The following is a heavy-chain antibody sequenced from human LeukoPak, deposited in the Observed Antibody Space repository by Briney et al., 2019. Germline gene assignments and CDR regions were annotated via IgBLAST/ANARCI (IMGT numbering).Heavy chain of an antibody. CDR1: GGSINNHY. CDR2: IYTSGST. D-gene: IGHD5-18*01. CDR3: AKERGYSYDYDY. J-gene: IGHJ4*02. Sequence: PSETLSLTCTVSGGSINNHYWSWIRQPAGKGLEWIGRIYTSGSTNYNPSLKSRVTMSVDTSKNQFSLKLSSVTAADTAMYYCAKERGYSYDYDYWGQGTLVTVSS. V-gene: IGHV4-4*07.